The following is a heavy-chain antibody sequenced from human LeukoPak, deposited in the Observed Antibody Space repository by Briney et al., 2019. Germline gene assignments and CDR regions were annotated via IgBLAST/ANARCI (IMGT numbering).Heavy chain of an antibody. V-gene: IGHV4-59*08. Sequence: NPSETLSLTCTVSGGSINSYYWSWIRQPPGKGLEWIGYIYYSGSTNYNPSLKSRVTISVDTSNNKFSLKLTSLTAADTAVYYCVRHLSAGRPAFDIRGQGTMVTVSS. CDR1: GGSINSYY. CDR2: IYYSGST. CDR3: VRHLSAGRPAFDI. D-gene: IGHD2-15*01. J-gene: IGHJ3*02.